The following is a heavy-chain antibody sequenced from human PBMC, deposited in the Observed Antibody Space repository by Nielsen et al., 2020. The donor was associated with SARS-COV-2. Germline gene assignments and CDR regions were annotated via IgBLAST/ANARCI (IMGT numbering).Heavy chain of an antibody. Sequence: SVKVSCKASGFTFTTYGISWVRQAPGQGLEWMGGIIPFFGTTAYAQRFQGRVTITADKSTTTAYMELTTLTSEDTAIYYCAKDSPRRPLRNFDSSPRFDACDIWGQGTMVTVSS. CDR2: IIPFFGTT. CDR3: AKDSPRRPLRNFDSSPRFDACDI. J-gene: IGHJ3*02. V-gene: IGHV1-69*06. D-gene: IGHD3-9*01. CDR1: GFTFTTYG.